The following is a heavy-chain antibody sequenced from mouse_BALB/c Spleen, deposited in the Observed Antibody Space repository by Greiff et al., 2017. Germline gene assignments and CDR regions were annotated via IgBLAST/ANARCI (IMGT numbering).Heavy chain of an antibody. CDR3: ARSLLRAMDY. J-gene: IGHJ4*01. CDR2: INPGSGGT. CDR1: GYAFTNYL. D-gene: IGHD1-1*01. V-gene: IGHV1-54*01. Sequence: VQLQQSGAELVRPGTSVKVSCKASGYAFTNYLIEWVKQRPGQGLEWIGVINPGSGGTNYNEKFKGKATLTADKSSSTAYMQLSSLTSDDSAVYFCARSLLRAMDYWGQGTSVTVSS.